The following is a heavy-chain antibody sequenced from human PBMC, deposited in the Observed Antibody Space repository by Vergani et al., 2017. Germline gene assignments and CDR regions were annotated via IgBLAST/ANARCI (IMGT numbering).Heavy chain of an antibody. CDR3: ARDRGWSYPEDAFDI. J-gene: IGHJ3*02. V-gene: IGHV4-61*02. CDR2: IYTSGGT. D-gene: IGHD1-26*01. Sequence: QVQLQESGPGLAKPSQTLSLTCTVSGGSISSGSYYWSWIRQPAGKGLEWIGRIYTSGGTNYSPSLKSRVIISVDTSKNQFSLKLSSVTAADTAVYYCARDRGWSYPEDAFDIWGQGTMVTVSS. CDR1: GGSISSGSYY.